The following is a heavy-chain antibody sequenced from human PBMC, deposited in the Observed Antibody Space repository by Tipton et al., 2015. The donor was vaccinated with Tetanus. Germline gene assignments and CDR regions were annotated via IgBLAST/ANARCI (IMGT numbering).Heavy chain of an antibody. Sequence: QSGAEVKKPGASVKVSCKASGYTFTSYGLNWVRKAAGRGFEWMGWLNPKSGSAAYAQRFQGRVTMTTNTSITTAYMEATSLTYEDTAVYYCASGSSIRHGLDVWGHGTTVTVSS. CDR2: LNPKSGSA. CDR1: GYTFTSYG. CDR3: ASGSSIRHGLDV. J-gene: IGHJ6*02. V-gene: IGHV1-8*01. D-gene: IGHD2-2*01.